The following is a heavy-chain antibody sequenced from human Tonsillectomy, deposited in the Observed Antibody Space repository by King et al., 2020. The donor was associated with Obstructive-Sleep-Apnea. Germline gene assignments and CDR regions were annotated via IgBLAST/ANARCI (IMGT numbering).Heavy chain of an antibody. J-gene: IGHJ5*02. CDR2: INAGNGNT. Sequence: QLVQSGAEVKKPGASVKVSCKASGYTFTSYAMHWVRQAPGQRLEWMGWINAGNGNTKYSQKFQGRVTITRDTSASTAYMELSSLRSEDTAVYYCARDRGLGLELFSSWFDPWGQGTLVTVSS. V-gene: IGHV1-3*01. CDR1: GYTFTSYA. D-gene: IGHD1-7*01. CDR3: ARDRGLGLELFSSWFDP.